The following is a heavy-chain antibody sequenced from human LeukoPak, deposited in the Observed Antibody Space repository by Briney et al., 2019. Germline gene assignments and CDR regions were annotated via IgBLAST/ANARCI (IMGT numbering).Heavy chain of an antibody. J-gene: IGHJ4*02. Sequence: KSSETLSLTCAVSGGSISSGGYSWSWIRQPPGKGLEWIGYIYHSGSTYYNPSLKSRVTISVDRSKNQFSLKLSSVTAADTAVYSCARGEGSLFEYWGQGTLVPVSS. CDR2: IYHSGST. D-gene: IGHD2-21*01. V-gene: IGHV4-30-2*01. CDR1: GGSISSGGYS. CDR3: ARGEGSLFEY.